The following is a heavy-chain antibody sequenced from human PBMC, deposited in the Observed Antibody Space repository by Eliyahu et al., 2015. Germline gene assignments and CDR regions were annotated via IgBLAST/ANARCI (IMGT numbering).Heavy chain of an antibody. CDR1: GXXPFSDYY. J-gene: IGHJ4*02. V-gene: IGHV3-11*01. Sequence: QVQLVESGGGLVKPGGSLXLXXAAXGXXPFSDYYMSWIRQAPGKGLXWVSYISSSGSTIYYADSVKGRFTISRDNAKNSLYLQMNSLRAEDTAVYYCARVPFKYGPFDYWGQGTLVTVSS. CDR3: ARVPFKYGPFDY. CDR2: ISSSGSTI. D-gene: IGHD2/OR15-2a*01.